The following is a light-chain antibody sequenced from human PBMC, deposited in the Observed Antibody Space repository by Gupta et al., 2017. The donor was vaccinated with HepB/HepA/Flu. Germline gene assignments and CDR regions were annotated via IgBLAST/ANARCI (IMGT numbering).Light chain of an antibody. CDR3: CSYAGRDTLV. Sequence: QSALTQPASVSGFPGQSITISCTGTRSDVGSYSLVSWYQQHPGKAPKLLIYEVTKWPSGISSRFSGSKSGNTASLTISGLQAEDEADYYCCSYAGRDTLVFGGGTKVTVL. V-gene: IGLV2-23*02. CDR2: EVT. CDR1: RSDVGSYSL. J-gene: IGLJ2*01.